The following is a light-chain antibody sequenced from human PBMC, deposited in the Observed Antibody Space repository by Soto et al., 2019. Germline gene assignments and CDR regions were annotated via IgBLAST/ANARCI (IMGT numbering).Light chain of an antibody. V-gene: IGKV1-6*01. CDR3: LQNHNYPRT. Sequence: AIQMTQSPSSLSASVGDRVTFTCRASQDISDDVGWYQQTPGKAPKLLISGASRLQSGVPSRFSGSGSGAAFTLTITSLRPEDSATYYCLQNHNYPRTFGQGTKVDIK. CDR2: GAS. CDR1: QDISDD. J-gene: IGKJ1*01.